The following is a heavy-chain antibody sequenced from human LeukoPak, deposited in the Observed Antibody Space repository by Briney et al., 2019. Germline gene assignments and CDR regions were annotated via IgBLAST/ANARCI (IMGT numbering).Heavy chain of an antibody. J-gene: IGHJ4*02. CDR2: INPNSGGT. D-gene: IGHD1-14*01. Sequence: ASVKVSCKASGYTFTCYFMHWVRQAPGQGLEWVGLINPNSGGTNYAQRFQGRVTMTRDTSISTAYMELSGLRSDDSAVYYCAREGLTPVNFDFWGQGALVTVSS. CDR1: GYTFTCYF. V-gene: IGHV1-2*02. CDR3: AREGLTPVNFDF.